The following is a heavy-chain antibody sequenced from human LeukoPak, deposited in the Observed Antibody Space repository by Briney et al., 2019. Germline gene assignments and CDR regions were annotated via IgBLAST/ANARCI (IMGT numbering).Heavy chain of an antibody. CDR3: ARFRGTSSWHQEVFDY. CDR1: GGSINSYN. J-gene: IGHJ4*02. V-gene: IGHV4-59*08. D-gene: IGHD2-15*01. Sequence: SETLSLTCTVSGGSINSYNWNWIRQPPGKGLEWIGYISYNGSPDYNPSFKSRVTMSEDTSQGQFSLRLSSVTAADTAVYYCARFRGTSSWHQEVFDYWGQGAPVTVSS. CDR2: ISYNGSP.